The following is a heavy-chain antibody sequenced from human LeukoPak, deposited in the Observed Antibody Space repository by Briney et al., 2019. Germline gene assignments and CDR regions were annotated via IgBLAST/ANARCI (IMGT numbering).Heavy chain of an antibody. CDR2: IDWDDDK. V-gene: IGHV2-70*11. CDR3: ARLFVVVPAARPPSTVTASVAYCMEV. Sequence: SGPALIKPIQTLTPTWTFSGYSLSTSGMCVSWIRQPPGKALEWLARIDWDDDKYYSTSLKTRLTISKDTSKNQVVLTITNMDPVATATDYCARLFVVVPAARPPSTVTASVAYCMEVWGKGTTVTVSS. J-gene: IGHJ6*03. D-gene: IGHD2-2*02. CDR1: GYSLSTSGMC.